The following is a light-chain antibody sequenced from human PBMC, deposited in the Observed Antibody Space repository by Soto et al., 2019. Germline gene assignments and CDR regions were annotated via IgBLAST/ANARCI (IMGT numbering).Light chain of an antibody. J-gene: IGLJ1*01. CDR1: SSDVGRYNC. V-gene: IGLV2-8*01. CDR3: SSYGGSDNFV. Sequence: QAAPTQPPSASESPGQSVTISCTGTSSDVGRYNCVSWYQQYPGKAPKLIIYEVTKRPSGVPDRFSGSKSGNTASLTVSGLQTDDEADYYCSSYGGSDNFVFGTGTKVTVL. CDR2: EVT.